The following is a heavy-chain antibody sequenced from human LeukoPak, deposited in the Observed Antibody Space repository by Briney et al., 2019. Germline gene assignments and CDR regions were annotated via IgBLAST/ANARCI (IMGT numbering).Heavy chain of an antibody. CDR2: IYTSGST. D-gene: IGHD3-10*01. Sequence: PSETLSLTCTVSGGSISSDYWNWIRQPAGEGLEWIGHIYTSGSTNYNPSLKSRVTMSVDTSKNQFSLKLSSVTAADTAVYYCARARITMVRGGTYYFDYWGQGTLVTVSS. CDR1: GGSISSDY. J-gene: IGHJ4*02. V-gene: IGHV4-4*07. CDR3: ARARITMVRGGTYYFDY.